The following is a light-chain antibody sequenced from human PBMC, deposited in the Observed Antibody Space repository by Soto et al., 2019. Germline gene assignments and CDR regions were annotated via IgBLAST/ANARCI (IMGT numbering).Light chain of an antibody. V-gene: IGLV2-11*01. J-gene: IGLJ1*01. CDR3: AAWDDRLSAHYL. Sequence: SALTQPRSVSGSPGQSVSISCTGTSSDVGRYSYVSWYQQHPGKAPKLMIYDVSERPSGVPDRFSGSKSGTSASLAISGLRSEDEGDYFCAAWDDRLSAHYLFGTGTKVTVL. CDR1: SSDVGRYSY. CDR2: DVS.